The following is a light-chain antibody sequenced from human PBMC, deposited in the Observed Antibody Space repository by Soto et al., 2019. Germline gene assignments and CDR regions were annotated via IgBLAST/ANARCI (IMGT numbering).Light chain of an antibody. CDR2: AAS. V-gene: IGKV1-27*01. CDR1: QGISNY. Sequence: DLQMTQSPSSLSASVGDRVTITCRASQGISNYLAWYQQKPGKVPKLLIYAASTLQSGVPSRFSGSGSGTDFTLTISSLQPEDVATYYCQKYNSALGFTFGPGTKVDIK. J-gene: IGKJ3*01. CDR3: QKYNSALGFT.